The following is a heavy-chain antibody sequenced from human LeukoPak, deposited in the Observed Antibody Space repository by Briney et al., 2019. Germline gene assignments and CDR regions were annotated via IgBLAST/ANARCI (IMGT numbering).Heavy chain of an antibody. CDR3: VHRNIMVVTPSFDY. D-gene: IGHD2-21*02. CDR2: IYWDDAK. CDR1: GFSLHTSGVG. J-gene: IGHJ4*02. Sequence: SGPTLVKPTQTLTLTCTFSGFSLHTSGVGVGWIRQPPGKALEWLALIYWDDAKRYSPSLKSRLTITKDTSKNQVVLTMTNIDPVDTATYYCVHRNIMVVTPSFDYCGQGTLVTVSS. V-gene: IGHV2-5*02.